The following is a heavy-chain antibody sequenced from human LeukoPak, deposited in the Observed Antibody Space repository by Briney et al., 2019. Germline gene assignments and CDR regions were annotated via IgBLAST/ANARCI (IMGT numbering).Heavy chain of an antibody. CDR1: GFIFKKTW. V-gene: IGHV3-7*01. CDR3: AREAAAGTLSWDY. Sequence: GGSLRLSCAASGFIFKKTWMTWVRQAPGKGLEWVANINDDGKTTNHVDSVKGRFTISRDNARNLLYLQMNSLRADDTAVYYCAREAAAGTLSWDYWGQGTLVTVSS. CDR2: INDDGKTT. D-gene: IGHD6-13*01. J-gene: IGHJ4*02.